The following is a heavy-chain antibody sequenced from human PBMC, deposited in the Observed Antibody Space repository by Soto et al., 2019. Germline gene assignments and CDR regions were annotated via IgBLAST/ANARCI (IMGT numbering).Heavy chain of an antibody. V-gene: IGHV4-59*12. D-gene: IGHD5-18*01. J-gene: IGHJ3*02. CDR2: IHHNANT. CDR1: GDSISPSY. Sequence: PSETLSLTCAVSGDSISPSYWTWIRQSPGKGLECIGCIHHNANTNYNPSLKSRVTISVDKSKNQFSLKLTSVTAADTAVYYCASTPTAMVVGAAFDIWGQGTMVTVSS. CDR3: ASTPTAMVVGAAFDI.